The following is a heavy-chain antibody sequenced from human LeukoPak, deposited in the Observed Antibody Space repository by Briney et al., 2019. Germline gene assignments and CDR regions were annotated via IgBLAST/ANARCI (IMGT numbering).Heavy chain of an antibody. V-gene: IGHV5-51*01. CDR2: IYPGDSDT. J-gene: IGHJ4*02. D-gene: IGHD3-22*01. CDR1: GYSFTSYW. CDR3: ARQDYYDSSGYYYEFDY. Sequence: GESLKISCKGSGYSFTSYWIGWVRQTPGKGLEWMGIIYPGDSDTRYSPSFQGQVTISADKSISTAYLQWSSLKASDTAMYYCARQDYYDSSGYYYEFDYWGQGTLVTVSS.